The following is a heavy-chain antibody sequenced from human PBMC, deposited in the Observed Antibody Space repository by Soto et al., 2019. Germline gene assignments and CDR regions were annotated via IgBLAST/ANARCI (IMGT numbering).Heavy chain of an antibody. V-gene: IGHV3-11*01. CDR2: ITNIDNSK. D-gene: IGHD3-10*01. J-gene: IGHJ4*02. CDR1: GFIFSDHY. Sequence: GGSMRLACEGSGFIFSDHYMIWVRQAPGKGLEWISYITNIDNSKKYADSVRGRFFISRDNAKKSLYLQMSNLRADDTAVYYCARPGADQALNLWGQGTLVTGPS. CDR3: ARPGADQALNL.